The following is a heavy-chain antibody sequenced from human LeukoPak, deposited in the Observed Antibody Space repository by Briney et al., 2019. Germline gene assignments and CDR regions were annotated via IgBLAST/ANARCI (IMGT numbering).Heavy chain of an antibody. CDR2: ISSSSGTI. Sequence: GGSLTLSCADSGFTFSSYSMNWVRQPPGQGLERVSYISSSSGTIYYPDSVKGRFTISRDDPKNSLYLQMNSLRAEDMAVYYCAREDGLTAPFDYWGQGTLVTVSA. CDR3: AREDGLTAPFDY. V-gene: IGHV3-48*01. CDR1: GFTFSSYS. J-gene: IGHJ4*02. D-gene: IGHD5-18*01.